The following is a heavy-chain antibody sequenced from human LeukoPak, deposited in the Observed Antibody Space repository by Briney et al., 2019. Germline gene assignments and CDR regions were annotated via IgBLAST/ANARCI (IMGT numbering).Heavy chain of an antibody. CDR1: GFTFSSYW. J-gene: IGHJ4*02. D-gene: IGHD5-18*01. V-gene: IGHV3-7*01. CDR2: IKQGGSEK. Sequence: GGSLRLSCAASGFTFSSYWMSWVRQAPGKRLEWVANIKQGGSEKYYVDSVKGRFTISRDNAKNSLYLQMNSLRAEDTAVYYCASETDDTASFDYWGQGTLVTVSS. CDR3: ASETDDTASFDY.